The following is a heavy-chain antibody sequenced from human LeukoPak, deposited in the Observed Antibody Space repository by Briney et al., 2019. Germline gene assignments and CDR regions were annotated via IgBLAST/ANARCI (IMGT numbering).Heavy chain of an antibody. D-gene: IGHD6-13*01. CDR2: INTGNGNT. V-gene: IGHV1-3*04. J-gene: IGHJ5*02. Sequence: ASVKASCKASGYTFTSYAMHWVRQAPGQRPEWMGWINTGNGNTKYSQKFQGRVTISRDTSANTAYMEVSSLRSEDTAVYYCARGAAEGLDRWGQGTLVTVSS. CDR1: GYTFTSYA. CDR3: ARGAAEGLDR.